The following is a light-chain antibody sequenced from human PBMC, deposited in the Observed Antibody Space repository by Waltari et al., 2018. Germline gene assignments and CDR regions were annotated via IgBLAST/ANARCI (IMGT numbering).Light chain of an antibody. J-gene: IGLJ2*01. CDR2: GNN. V-gene: IGLV1-40*01. Sequence: QSVLTQPPSVSGAPGQRVTISCTGRSSNIGPGSGLPWYQQLPGIAPKLLIYGNNNRPSGVPDRFSGSKSGTSASLAITGLQAEDEADYYCQSYDSSLSGVLFGGGTKLTVL. CDR3: QSYDSSLSGVL. CDR1: SSNIGPGSG.